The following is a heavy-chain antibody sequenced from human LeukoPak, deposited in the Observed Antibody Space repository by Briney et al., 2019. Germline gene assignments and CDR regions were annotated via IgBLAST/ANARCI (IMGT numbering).Heavy chain of an antibody. Sequence: GASVKVSCKASGYTFTSYAMHWVRQAPGQRLEWMGWINAGNGNTKYSQKFQGRVTITRDTSASTAYMELSSLRSEDTAVYYCARRVSYGDPLWCYYGMDVWGQGTTVTVSS. CDR3: ARRVSYGDPLWCYYGMDV. CDR1: GYTFTSYA. V-gene: IGHV1-3*01. CDR2: INAGNGNT. J-gene: IGHJ6*02. D-gene: IGHD4-17*01.